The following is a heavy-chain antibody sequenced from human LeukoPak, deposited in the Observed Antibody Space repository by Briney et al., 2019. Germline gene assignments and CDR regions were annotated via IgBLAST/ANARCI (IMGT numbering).Heavy chain of an antibody. V-gene: IGHV3-7*01. Sequence: SGGSLRLSCAASGFTFSSYWMSWVRQAPGKGLEWVANIKQDGSEKYYVDSVKGRFTISRDNAKNSLYLQMNSLRAEDTAVYYCASSPPPYYYDSSSYYHYFDYWGQGTLVTVSS. D-gene: IGHD3-22*01. J-gene: IGHJ4*02. CDR3: ASSPPPYYYDSSSYYHYFDY. CDR2: IKQDGSEK. CDR1: GFTFSSYW.